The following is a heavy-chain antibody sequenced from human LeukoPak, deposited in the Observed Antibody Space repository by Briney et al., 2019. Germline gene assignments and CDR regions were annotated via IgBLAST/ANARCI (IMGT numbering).Heavy chain of an antibody. D-gene: IGHD1-26*01. CDR1: GFPFSSYW. J-gene: IGHJ4*02. CDR2: TNEDGSEK. Sequence: GGSLRLSCEASGFPFSSYWMSWVRQAPGKGLEWVANTNEDGSEKHYVDSVKGRCTISRDNAKNSLYLQMDSLRAEDTAVYYCAKGGHLDDWGQGTLVIVSS. CDR3: AKGGHLDD. V-gene: IGHV3-7*01.